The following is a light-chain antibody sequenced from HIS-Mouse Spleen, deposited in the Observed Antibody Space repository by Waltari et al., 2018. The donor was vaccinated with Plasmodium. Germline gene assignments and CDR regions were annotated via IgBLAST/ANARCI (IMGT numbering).Light chain of an antibody. CDR2: CAA. J-gene: IGKJ1*01. CDR3: QQYNNWPAWT. V-gene: IGKV3-15*01. Sequence: IVMTQSPATLSVSPGERATLSCRASQSVSSNLAWYQQKPGQAPRLLIYCAATRATGIAARFSGSGSGTEFTLTISSLQSEDFAVYYCQQYNNWPAWTFGQGTKVEIK. CDR1: QSVSSN.